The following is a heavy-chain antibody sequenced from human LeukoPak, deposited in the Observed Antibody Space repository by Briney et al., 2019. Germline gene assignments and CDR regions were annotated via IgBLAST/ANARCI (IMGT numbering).Heavy chain of an antibody. CDR1: GYTFTSYY. CDR3: ARDLGGTAMDRSPDY. Sequence: ASVKVSCKASGYTFTSYYMHWLRQAPGQGLKWMGIINPSGGSTSYAQKFQGRVTMTRDTSTSTVYMELSSLRSEDTAVYYCARDLGGTAMDRSPDYWGQGTLVTVSS. V-gene: IGHV1-46*01. J-gene: IGHJ4*02. D-gene: IGHD5-18*01. CDR2: INPSGGST.